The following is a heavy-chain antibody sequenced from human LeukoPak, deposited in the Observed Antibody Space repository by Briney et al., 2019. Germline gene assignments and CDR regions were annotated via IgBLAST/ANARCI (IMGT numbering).Heavy chain of an antibody. CDR1: GFPFSVSA. J-gene: IGHJ3*02. Sequence: GGSLRLSCAASGFPFSVSAMHWVRQAPGKGLEWVAFIRYDGRNKYYADSVKGRFTISRDNSKNTLYLQMNSLRAEDTAVYYCAKGPKRYNILTGYFVIETAFDIWGQGIMVTVSS. CDR3: AKGPKRYNILTGYFVIETAFDI. D-gene: IGHD3-9*01. V-gene: IGHV3-30*02. CDR2: IRYDGRNK.